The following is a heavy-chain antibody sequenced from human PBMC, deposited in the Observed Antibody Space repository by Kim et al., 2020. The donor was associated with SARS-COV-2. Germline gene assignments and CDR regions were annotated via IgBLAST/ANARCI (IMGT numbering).Heavy chain of an antibody. CDR1: GGSISSGGYY. CDR2: IYYSGST. Sequence: SETLSLTCTVSGGSISSGGYYWSWIRQHPGKGLEWIGYIYYSGSTYYNPSLKSRVTISVDTSKNQFSLKLSSVTAADTAVYYCARVPGGLFWSGYSHPLYFDYWGQGTLVTVSS. D-gene: IGHD3-3*01. J-gene: IGHJ4*02. V-gene: IGHV4-31*03. CDR3: ARVPGGLFWSGYSHPLYFDY.